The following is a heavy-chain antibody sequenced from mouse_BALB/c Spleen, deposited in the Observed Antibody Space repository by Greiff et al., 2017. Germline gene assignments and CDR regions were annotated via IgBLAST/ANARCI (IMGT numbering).Heavy chain of an antibody. CDR3: ARGQLVKGFAY. V-gene: IGHV1-7*01. CDR1: GYTFTSYW. CDR2: INPSTGYT. Sequence: VQLPQSGAELAKPGASVKMSCKASGYTFTSYWMHWVKQRPGQGLEWIGYINPSTGYTEYNQKFKDKATLTADKSSSTAYMQLSSLTSEDSAVYYCARGQLVKGFAYWGQGTLVTVSA. D-gene: IGHD3-1*01. J-gene: IGHJ3*01.